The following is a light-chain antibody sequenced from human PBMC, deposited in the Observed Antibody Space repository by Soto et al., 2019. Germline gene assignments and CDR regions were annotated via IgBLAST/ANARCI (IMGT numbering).Light chain of an antibody. CDR2: GAS. Sequence: DIQVTQSPPSLSASVGDRVTITCRTSQSISSYLNWYQQKPGEPPKLLIYGASSLQSGVPSRFSSSLSGTDFTLAIISPQPEDFATYYCQQSYSTPSRTFGGGTKVEIK. V-gene: IGKV1-39*01. CDR3: QQSYSTPSRT. CDR1: QSISSY. J-gene: IGKJ4*01.